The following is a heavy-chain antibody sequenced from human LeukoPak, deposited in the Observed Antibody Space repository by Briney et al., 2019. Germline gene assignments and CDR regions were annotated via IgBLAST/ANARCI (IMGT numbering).Heavy chain of an antibody. J-gene: IGHJ4*02. CDR3: ARDAAYYYDSSGYFRIYYFDY. CDR2: ISYDGINK. D-gene: IGHD3-22*01. V-gene: IGHV3-30-3*01. CDR1: GFTFSSYA. Sequence: GSLRLSCAASGFTFSSYAMHWVRQAPGKGLEGLAVISYDGINKYYADSVKGRFTISRDNSKNTLYLQMNSLRAEDTAVYYCARDAAYYYDSSGYFRIYYFDYWGQGTLVTVSS.